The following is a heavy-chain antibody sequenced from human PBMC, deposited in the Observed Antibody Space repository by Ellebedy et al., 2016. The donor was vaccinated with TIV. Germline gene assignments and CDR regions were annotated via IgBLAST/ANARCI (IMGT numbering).Heavy chain of an antibody. CDR2: INAGNGNT. J-gene: IGHJ4*02. V-gene: IGHV1-3*01. Sequence: AASVKVSCKASGGTFSSYAISWVRQAPGQRLEWMGWINAGNGNTKYSQNFQGRVTITRDTSASTAYMELSSLRSEDTAVYYCARGPILWFGELLDYWGQGTLVTISS. CDR3: ARGPILWFGELLDY. D-gene: IGHD3-10*01. CDR1: GGTFSSYA.